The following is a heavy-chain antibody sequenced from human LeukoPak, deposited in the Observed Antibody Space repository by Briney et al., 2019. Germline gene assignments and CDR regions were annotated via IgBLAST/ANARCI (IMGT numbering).Heavy chain of an antibody. J-gene: IGHJ4*02. D-gene: IGHD3-16*01. V-gene: IGHV4-34*01. Sequence: SETLSLTCAVYGGSFSGCYWSWIRQTPGKGLEWIGEINHGGSTNYNPSLKSRVTVSVDTSKNQFSLRLTSVTAADTAVYYCARDRGDFDYWGQGTLVTVSS. CDR1: GGSFSGCY. CDR3: ARDRGDFDY. CDR2: INHGGST.